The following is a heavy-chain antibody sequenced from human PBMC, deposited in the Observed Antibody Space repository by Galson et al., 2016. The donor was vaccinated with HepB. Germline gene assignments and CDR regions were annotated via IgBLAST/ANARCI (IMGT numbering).Heavy chain of an antibody. J-gene: IGHJ4*02. CDR2: VSRSGGST. CDR3: ARHDDGVNSPIDF. V-gene: IGHV3-23*01. Sequence: SLRLSCAASGFTFNTCGMSWVRQAPGKGLEWVSGVSRSGGSTYYADSVKGRLTISRDNSKNTLSLHMNSLRAEDTAVYYCARHDDGVNSPIDFWAQGALVTASS. CDR1: GFTFNTCG. D-gene: IGHD4-23*01.